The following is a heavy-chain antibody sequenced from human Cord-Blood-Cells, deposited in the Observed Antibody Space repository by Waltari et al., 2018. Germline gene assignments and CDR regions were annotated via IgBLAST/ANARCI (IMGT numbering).Heavy chain of an antibody. D-gene: IGHD6-13*01. Sequence: QVQLQQWGAGLLKPSETLSLTCAVYGGSFSGYYWSWIRQPQGKGLEWIGEINHSGSTNYNPSLKSRVTISVDTSKNQFSLKLSSVTAADTAVYYCARGLAAADAFDIWGQGTMVTVSS. CDR3: ARGLAAADAFDI. CDR2: INHSGST. CDR1: GGSFSGYY. V-gene: IGHV4-34*01. J-gene: IGHJ3*02.